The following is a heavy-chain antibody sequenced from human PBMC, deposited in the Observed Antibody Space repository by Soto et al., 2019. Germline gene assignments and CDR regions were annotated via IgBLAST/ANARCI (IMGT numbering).Heavy chain of an antibody. CDR3: ARPRSMSSSGFDI. CDR2: ISPDGTVT. V-gene: IGHV3-74*01. D-gene: IGHD1-26*01. J-gene: IGHJ3*02. CDR1: GYPFSRHW. Sequence: EVQLVESGGGLVQPGGCLRLSCAASGYPFSRHWIHWVRQAPGQGPVGVSRISPDGTVTDYADFVEGRFTISRDNAQNTLYLQMSSLRAEDTAVYYCARPRSMSSSGFDIWGQGTMVIVSS.